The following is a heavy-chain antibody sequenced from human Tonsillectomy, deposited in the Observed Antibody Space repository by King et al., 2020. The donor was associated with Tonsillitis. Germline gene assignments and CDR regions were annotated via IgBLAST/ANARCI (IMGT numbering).Heavy chain of an antibody. CDR3: ARETEHIAGSTGNFDY. Sequence: VQLVESGGGLVQPGGSLRLSCAASGFTFSTYSMNCVRQAPGKGLEWVSYIIGSSSTIYYADSVKGRFTISRDNAKNSLYLQMNSLRAEYTAVYYCARETEHIAGSTGNFDYWGQGTLVTVSS. CDR1: GFTFSTYS. V-gene: IGHV3-48*04. D-gene: IGHD1-20*01. J-gene: IGHJ4*02. CDR2: IIGSSSTI.